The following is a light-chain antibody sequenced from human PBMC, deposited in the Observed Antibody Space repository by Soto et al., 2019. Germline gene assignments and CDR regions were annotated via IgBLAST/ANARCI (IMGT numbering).Light chain of an antibody. CDR1: QSVSSSY. V-gene: IGKV3-20*01. J-gene: IGKJ1*01. CDR3: QQYGSSSWT. CDR2: GTS. Sequence: EIVLTQSPGTLSLSPGERATLSCRASQSVSSSYLAWYQPKPGQAPRLLIYGTSSRATAIPDRFSGSGSGTDFTLTISRLEPEDFAVYYCQQYGSSSWTFGQGAKVDI.